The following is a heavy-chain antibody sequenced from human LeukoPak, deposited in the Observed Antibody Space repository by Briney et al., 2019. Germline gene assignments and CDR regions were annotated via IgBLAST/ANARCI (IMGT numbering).Heavy chain of an antibody. CDR3: ARYCSSTSCPIDY. Sequence: ASVKVSCKASGYTFSGYYMHWVRHAPGQGLEGMGWINPNSGGTTYAQKFQGRVTMTRDTSISTAYMELSRLRSDDTAVYYCARYCSSTSCPIDYWGQGTLVTVSS. CDR2: INPNSGGT. D-gene: IGHD2-2*01. V-gene: IGHV1-2*02. J-gene: IGHJ4*02. CDR1: GYTFSGYY.